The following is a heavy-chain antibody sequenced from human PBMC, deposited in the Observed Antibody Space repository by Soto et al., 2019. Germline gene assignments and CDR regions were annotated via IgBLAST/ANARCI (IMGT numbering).Heavy chain of an antibody. D-gene: IGHD1-26*01. V-gene: IGHV4-31*03. CDR3: ARGELRFWFDP. CDR1: GGSISSGGYY. Sequence: QVQLQESGPGLVKPSQTLSLTCTVSGGSISSGGYYWSWIRQHPGKGLEWIGYIYYSGSTYYNPSLKSRVTMSGDTSKNQFSLKLSSVTAADTAVYYCARGELRFWFDPWGQGTLVTVSS. CDR2: IYYSGST. J-gene: IGHJ5*02.